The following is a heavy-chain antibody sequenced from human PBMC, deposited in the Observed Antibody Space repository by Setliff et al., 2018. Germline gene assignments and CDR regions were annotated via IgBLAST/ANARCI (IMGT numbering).Heavy chain of an antibody. D-gene: IGHD2-2*03. CDR2: ISSSSSTI. CDR1: GFTLSSYS. CDR3: ARDGYCSSISCYAPDY. V-gene: IGHV3-48*01. Sequence: PGESLRLSCAASGFTLSSYSMNWVRQAPGKGLEWISYISSSSSTIYYADSVKGRFTISRDNAKNSLYLQMNSLRAEDTAVYYCARDGYCSSISCYAPDYWGQGTLVTVSS. J-gene: IGHJ4*02.